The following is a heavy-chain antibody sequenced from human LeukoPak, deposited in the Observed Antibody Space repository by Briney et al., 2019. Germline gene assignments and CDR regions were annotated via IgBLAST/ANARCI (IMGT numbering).Heavy chain of an antibody. CDR2: IHHSGST. CDR3: ARWGSATWYYYGMDV. D-gene: IGHD3-16*01. Sequence: SETLSLTCALSGGSISSNDWWSWVRQPPGKGLEWIGEIHHSGSTNYNPSLKSRVIISVDKSKNQFSLKLSSVTAADTAVYYCARWGSATWYYYGMDVWGQGITVTVSS. J-gene: IGHJ6*02. CDR1: GGSISSNDW. V-gene: IGHV4-4*02.